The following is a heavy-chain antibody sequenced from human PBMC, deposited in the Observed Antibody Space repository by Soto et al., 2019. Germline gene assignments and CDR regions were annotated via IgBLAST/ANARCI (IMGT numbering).Heavy chain of an antibody. CDR1: GFSLSTSGVG. D-gene: IGHD1-1*01. V-gene: IGHV2-5*02. Sequence: QITLNESGPTRVKPTQTLTLTCTFSGFSLSTSGVGVGWIRQPPGKALEWLALIYWDDDKRYSPSLKTRLTITKDTSKNQVGLTLANVDPADTATYYCAHRAGLYANWNGGSFDFWGQGALVTVSS. CDR2: IYWDDDK. CDR3: AHRAGLYANWNGGSFDF. J-gene: IGHJ4*02.